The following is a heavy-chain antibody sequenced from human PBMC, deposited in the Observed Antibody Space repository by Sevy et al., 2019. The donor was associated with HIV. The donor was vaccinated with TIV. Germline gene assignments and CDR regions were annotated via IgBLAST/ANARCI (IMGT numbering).Heavy chain of an antibody. V-gene: IGHV1-2*02. J-gene: IGHJ4*02. D-gene: IGHD5-12*01. CDR3: RAIYFCARTLSGYDFNYFDY. CDR2: INPKTGGT. Sequence: ASVKVSCKASGYNFIDYYIHWLRQAPGNGLEWLGWINPKTGGTNLSQKFQGRLTMTTDTSLSKAYMELTRLRPGDSLTLGDRAIYFCARTLSGYDFNYFDYWGQGTLVTVSS. CDR1: GYNFIDYY.